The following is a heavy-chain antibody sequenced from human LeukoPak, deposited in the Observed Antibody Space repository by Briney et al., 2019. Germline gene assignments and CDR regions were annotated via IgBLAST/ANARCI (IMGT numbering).Heavy chain of an antibody. D-gene: IGHD1-1*01. CDR2: ISAYNGNT. CDR1: GYTFTSYD. V-gene: IGHV1-18*01. CDR3: ASTRTTGAIDY. J-gene: IGHJ4*02. Sequence: ASVKVSCKASGYTFTSYDINWVRQATGQGLEWMGWISAYNGNTNYAQKLQGRVTMTTDTSTSTAYMELRSLRSDDTAVYYCASTRTTGAIDYWGQGTLVTVSS.